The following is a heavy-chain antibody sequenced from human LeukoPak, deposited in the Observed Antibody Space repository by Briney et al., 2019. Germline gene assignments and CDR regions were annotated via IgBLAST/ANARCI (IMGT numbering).Heavy chain of an antibody. CDR2: ISHDGSNI. Sequence: PGGSLRLSCVASRFTFSIYGLHWVRQAPGKGLEWVAVISHDGSNIYYADSVKGRFTISRDNSKNTLYLQMNSLRAEDTAVYYCARGGNSYYYYMDVWGKGTTVTISS. CDR1: RFTFSIYG. CDR3: ARGGNSYYYYMDV. D-gene: IGHD2-15*01. J-gene: IGHJ6*03. V-gene: IGHV3-30*03.